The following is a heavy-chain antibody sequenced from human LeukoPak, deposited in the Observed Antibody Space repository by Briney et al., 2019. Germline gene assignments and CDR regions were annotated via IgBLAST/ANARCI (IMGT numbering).Heavy chain of an antibody. J-gene: IGHJ4*02. CDR1: GLNVRSNY. D-gene: IGHD5/OR15-5a*01. CDR2: LHSGGDT. V-gene: IGHV3-53*01. Sequence: GGSLRLSCAVSGLNVRSNYMTWVRQAPGRGLEWVSVLHSGGDTYYADSVRGRFTISRDNSENMLFLQMNGLRADDSAIYYCARGKVYYYYDYWGQGTLVTVSS. CDR3: ARGKVYYYYDY.